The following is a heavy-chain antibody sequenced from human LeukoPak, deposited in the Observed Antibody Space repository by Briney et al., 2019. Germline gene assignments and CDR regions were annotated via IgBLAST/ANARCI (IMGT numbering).Heavy chain of an antibody. CDR3: ARRRINVDTAMADYFDY. CDR1: GYSFTSYW. V-gene: IGHV5-51*01. CDR2: IYPGDSDT. J-gene: IGHJ4*02. D-gene: IGHD5-18*01. Sequence: GESLKISCRGSGYSFTSYWIAWVRQMPGKGLEWMGIIYPGDSDTRYSPSFQGLVTISADKSISTAYLQWSSLKASDTAMYYCARRRINVDTAMADYFDYWGQGTLVTVSS.